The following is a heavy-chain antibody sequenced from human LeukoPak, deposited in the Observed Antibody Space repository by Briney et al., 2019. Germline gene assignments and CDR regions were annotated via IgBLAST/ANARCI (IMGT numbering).Heavy chain of an antibody. CDR1: GGTFSSYA. CDR2: IIPIFGTA. CDR3: AREGYDILTGFRLYYFDY. V-gene: IGHV1-69*05. D-gene: IGHD3-9*01. Sequence: GSSVKVSCKASGGTFSSYAISWVRQAPGQGLEWMGGIIPIFGTADYAQKFQGRVTITTDESTSTAYMELSSLRSEDTAVYCCAREGYDILTGFRLYYFDYWGQGTLVTVSS. J-gene: IGHJ4*02.